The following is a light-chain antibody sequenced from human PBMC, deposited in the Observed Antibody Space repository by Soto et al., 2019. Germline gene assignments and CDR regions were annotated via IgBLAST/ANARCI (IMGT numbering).Light chain of an antibody. CDR1: QIFSSS. CDR3: QQYYSYPIT. V-gene: IGKV3-15*01. CDR2: GAS. Sequence: EIVVTQSPATLSVSPGERATLSCRASQIFSSSLAWYQQKPGQPPRLLIYGASTRAAGVPPRFSGSGSGTAFTLTISSLQSEDFATYYCQQYYSYPITFGQGTKVDIK. J-gene: IGKJ1*01.